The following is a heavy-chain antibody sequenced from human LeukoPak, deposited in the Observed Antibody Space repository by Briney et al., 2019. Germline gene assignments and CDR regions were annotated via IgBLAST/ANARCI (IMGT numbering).Heavy chain of an antibody. V-gene: IGHV4-34*01. CDR3: ARGGGFGRGWSDY. D-gene: IGHD6-19*01. CDR1: GGSFSGYY. Sequence: SETLSLTCAVYGGSFSGYYWSWIRQPPGKGLEWIGEINHSGSTNYNPSLKSRVTISVDTSKNQFSLKLSSVTAADTAVYYCARGGGFGRGWSDYWGQGTLVTVSS. J-gene: IGHJ4*02. CDR2: INHSGST.